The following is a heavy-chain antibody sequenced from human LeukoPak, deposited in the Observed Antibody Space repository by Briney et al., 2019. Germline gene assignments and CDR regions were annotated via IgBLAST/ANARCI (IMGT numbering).Heavy chain of an antibody. CDR2: ISYSGST. CDR1: GGSISTSSYY. J-gene: IGHJ3*02. V-gene: IGHV4-39*01. CDR3: ARQIPSYDILTGYYNNAFDI. Sequence: PSETLSLTCTVSGGSISTSSYYWGWIRQPPGKGLEWIGSISYSGSTYYNPSLKSRVTISADTSKNQFSLKLSSVTAADTAVYYCARQIPSYDILTGYYNNAFDIWGQGTMVTVSS. D-gene: IGHD3-9*01.